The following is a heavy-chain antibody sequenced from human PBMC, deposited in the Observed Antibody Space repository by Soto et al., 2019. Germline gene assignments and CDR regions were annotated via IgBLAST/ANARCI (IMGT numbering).Heavy chain of an antibody. J-gene: IGHJ6*03. CDR2: IYSGGST. D-gene: IGHD1-1*01. CDR1: GFTVSSNY. V-gene: IGHV3-66*01. Sequence: GGSLRLSCAASGFTVSSNYMSWVRQAPGKGLEWVSVIYSGGSTYYADSVKGRFTISRDNSKNTLYLQMNSLRAEDTAVYYCAGWNPKGYYYYMDVWGKGTTVTVSS. CDR3: AGWNPKGYYYYMDV.